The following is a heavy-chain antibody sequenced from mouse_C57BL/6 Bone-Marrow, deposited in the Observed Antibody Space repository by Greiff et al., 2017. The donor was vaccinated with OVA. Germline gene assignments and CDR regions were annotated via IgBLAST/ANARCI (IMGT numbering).Heavy chain of an antibody. Sequence: EVQLQQPGAELVKPGASVKVSCKASGYTFTSYWMHWVKQRPGQGLEWIGRIDPANGNTKYAPKFQGKATITADTSSNTAYLQLSSLTSEDTAIYYCAKSYGSRWYFDVWGTGTTVTVSS. CDR1: GYTFTSYW. D-gene: IGHD1-1*01. V-gene: IGHV14-3*01. CDR2: IDPANGNT. J-gene: IGHJ1*03. CDR3: AKSYGSRWYFDV.